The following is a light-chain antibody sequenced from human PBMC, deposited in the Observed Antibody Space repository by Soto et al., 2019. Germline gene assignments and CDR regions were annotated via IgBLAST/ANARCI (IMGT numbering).Light chain of an antibody. CDR1: QSISSY. V-gene: IGKV1-33*01. J-gene: IGKJ5*01. CDR2: DAS. Sequence: DIQMTQSPSSLSASVGDRVTITCRASQSISSYLNWYQQKPGKAPKLLIYDASDLETGVPSRSSGSGSGTGFTFTISSLQPEDFATYYCQQYESLPLTFGQGTRLEIK. CDR3: QQYESLPLT.